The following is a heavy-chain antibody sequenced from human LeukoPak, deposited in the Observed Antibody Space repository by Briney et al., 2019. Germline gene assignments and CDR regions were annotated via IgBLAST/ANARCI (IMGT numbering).Heavy chain of an antibody. Sequence: GGTLRLSCAASGFTFSNYAMSWVRQAPGKGLEWVSGISGSGTSTYYADSVKGRFTISRDNSKNTLYLQMNSLRAEDTAVYYCASRNYYDSSGYYYYYFDYWGQGTLVTVSS. V-gene: IGHV3-23*01. CDR1: GFTFSNYA. J-gene: IGHJ4*02. D-gene: IGHD3-22*01. CDR2: ISGSGTST. CDR3: ASRNYYDSSGYYYYYFDY.